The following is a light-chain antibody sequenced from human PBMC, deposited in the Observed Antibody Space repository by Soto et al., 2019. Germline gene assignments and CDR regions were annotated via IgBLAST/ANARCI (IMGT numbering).Light chain of an antibody. CDR1: SSNIGAVYD. J-gene: IGLJ2*01. Sequence: QSVLTQPPSVSGAPGQRVTISCTGSSSNIGAVYDVHWYQHLPGTAPKLLIYGSSNRPSGVPDRFSASKSGTSASLAITGLQAEDEADYYCQSYDSSLSALVFGGGTQLTVL. CDR2: GSS. V-gene: IGLV1-40*01. CDR3: QSYDSSLSALV.